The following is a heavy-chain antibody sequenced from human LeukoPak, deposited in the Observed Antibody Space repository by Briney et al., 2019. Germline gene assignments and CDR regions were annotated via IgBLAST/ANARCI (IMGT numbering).Heavy chain of an antibody. CDR3: ARDDSGSDSYGY. V-gene: IGHV3-21*01. CDR1: GFTFSSYS. Sequence: GGSLRLSCAASGFTFSSYSMNWVRQAPGKGLEWVSSISSSSSYIYYADSVKGRFTIPRDNAKNSLYLQMNSLRAEDTAVYYCARDDSGSDSYGYWGQGTLVTVSS. D-gene: IGHD5-12*01. J-gene: IGHJ4*02. CDR2: ISSSSSYI.